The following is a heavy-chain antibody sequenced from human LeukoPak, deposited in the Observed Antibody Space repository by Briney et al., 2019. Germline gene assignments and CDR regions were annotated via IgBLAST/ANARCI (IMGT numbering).Heavy chain of an antibody. CDR1: GFTFRVYA. D-gene: IGHD3-10*01. Sequence: GGSLRLSCAASGFTFRVYAMTWVRQAPGKGLEWVSGISGSGSSTYSADSVKGRFTISRDNSNNTLYLQMNSLRAEDTAVYYCAKDYVLLWFGGDPDAFDIWGQGTMVTVSS. CDR3: AKDYVLLWFGGDPDAFDI. CDR2: ISGSGSST. J-gene: IGHJ3*02. V-gene: IGHV3-23*01.